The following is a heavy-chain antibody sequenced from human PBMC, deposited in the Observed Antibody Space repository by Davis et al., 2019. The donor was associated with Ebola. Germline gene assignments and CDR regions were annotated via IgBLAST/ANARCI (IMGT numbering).Heavy chain of an antibody. D-gene: IGHD6-19*01. CDR1: GFTFRSYV. V-gene: IGHV3-23*01. CDR2: LGTSADT. J-gene: IGHJ3*01. Sequence: GGSLRLSCAASGFTFRSYVMSWVRQAPGKGLEWVSTLGTSADTYYADSVKGRFTISRDNSKNTLYLQMNSLRVEDTATYYCAKDTSNVWFDVWGQGTTVTVSS. CDR3: AKDTSNVWFDV.